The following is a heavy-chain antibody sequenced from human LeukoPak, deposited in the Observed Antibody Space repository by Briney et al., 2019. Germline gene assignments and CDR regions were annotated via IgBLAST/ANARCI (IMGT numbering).Heavy chain of an antibody. CDR3: ARDRWGYSYGGD. D-gene: IGHD5-18*01. V-gene: IGHV3-21*01. J-gene: IGHJ4*02. Sequence: GGSLRLSCAASGFTFSSYSMNWVRQAPGKGLEWVSSISSSRSYIYYADSVKGRFTISRDNAKNSLYLQMNSLRAEDTALYYCARDRWGYSYGGDWGQGTLVTVSS. CDR2: ISSSRSYI. CDR1: GFTFSSYS.